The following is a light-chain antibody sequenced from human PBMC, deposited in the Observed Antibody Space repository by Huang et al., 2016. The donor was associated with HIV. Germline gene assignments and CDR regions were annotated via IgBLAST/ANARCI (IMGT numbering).Light chain of an antibody. CDR2: GAS. CDR1: QSVSSD. V-gene: IGKV3-15*01. Sequence: EIVMTQSPATLSVSPGERATLSCRASQSVSSDLAWYQQKPGQAPSRLIYGASTRATGLPDRFSGSGSGTEFTLTISSLQSEDFVVYYCQQYNNWPFTFGPGTKVDVK. CDR3: QQYNNWPFT. J-gene: IGKJ3*01.